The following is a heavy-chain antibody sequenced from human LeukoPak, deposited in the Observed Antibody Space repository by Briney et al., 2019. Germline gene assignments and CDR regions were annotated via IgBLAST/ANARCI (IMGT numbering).Heavy chain of an antibody. D-gene: IGHD1-26*01. CDR1: GFTFTSYS. CDR2: ISGGGGST. J-gene: IGHJ4*02. Sequence: GGSLRLSCEASGFTFTSYSMNWVRQAPGKGLEWVSTISGGGGSTYYADSVKGRFTISRDNSKNTLYLQVNSLRAEDTAVYYCAKGGKWDVTPFDCWGQGTLVTVSS. V-gene: IGHV3-23*01. CDR3: AKGGKWDVTPFDC.